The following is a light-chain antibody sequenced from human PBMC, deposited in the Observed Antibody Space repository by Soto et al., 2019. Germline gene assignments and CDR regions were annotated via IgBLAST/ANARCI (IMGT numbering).Light chain of an antibody. CDR2: AAS. J-gene: IGKJ1*01. V-gene: IGKV1-27*01. CDR1: QGIANY. CDR3: QKYNSAPRT. Sequence: DIQLTQSPSFLSASVGDRVTITCRASQGIANYLAWYQHKPGKVPNLLIYAASTLQSGVPSRCSCGGSETDFTLTISSLQPEDVATYYCQKYNSAPRTSGQGTTVEIK.